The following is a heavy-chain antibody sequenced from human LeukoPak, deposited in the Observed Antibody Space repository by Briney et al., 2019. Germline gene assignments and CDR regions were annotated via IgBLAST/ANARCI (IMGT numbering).Heavy chain of an antibody. D-gene: IGHD5-18*01. V-gene: IGHV4-59*01. CDR1: GGSISSYY. CDR2: IYYSGST. J-gene: IGHJ6*02. CDR3: ARVDTALGSGYGMDL. Sequence: PSETLSLTCTVSGGSISSYYWSWIRQPPGKGLEWIGYIYYSGSTNYNPSLKSRVTISVDTSKNQFSLKLSSVTAADTAVYYCARVDTALGSGYGMDLWGQGTTVTVSS.